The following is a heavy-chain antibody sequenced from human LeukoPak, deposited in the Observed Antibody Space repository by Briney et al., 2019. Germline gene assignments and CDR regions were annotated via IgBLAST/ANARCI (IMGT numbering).Heavy chain of an antibody. CDR1: GGSISSYY. CDR2: IYHSGST. V-gene: IGHV4-59*01. D-gene: IGHD3-22*01. CDR3: ARADSSGYYVLGLDY. J-gene: IGHJ4*02. Sequence: SETLSLTCTVSGGSISSYYWNWIRQPPGEGLEWIGYIYHSGSTNYNPSLKSRVTLSVDTSKNQFSLKLSSVTAADTAVYYCARADSSGYYVLGLDYWGQGTLVTVSS.